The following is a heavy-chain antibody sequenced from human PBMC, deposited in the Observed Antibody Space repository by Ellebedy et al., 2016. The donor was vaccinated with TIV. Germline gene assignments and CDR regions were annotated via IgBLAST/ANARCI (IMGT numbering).Heavy chain of an antibody. CDR2: ISHDGSSQ. Sequence: GESLKISCVASGYTFDSYAMHWVRQAPGKGLEWVAVISHDGSSQYYADSVKGRFTVSRDNSMTTVYLEMNSLRAENTALYYCARDLDKRSGWYGGGGYWGQGTQVTVSS. V-gene: IGHV3-30-3*01. CDR1: GYTFDSYA. J-gene: IGHJ4*02. D-gene: IGHD6-19*01. CDR3: ARDLDKRSGWYGGGGY.